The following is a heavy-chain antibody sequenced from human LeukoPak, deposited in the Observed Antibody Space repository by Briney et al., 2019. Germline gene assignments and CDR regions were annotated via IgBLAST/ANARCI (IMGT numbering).Heavy chain of an antibody. J-gene: IGHJ4*02. CDR2: IYHSGSP. V-gene: IGHV4-4*02. CDR1: GGSISSNNW. D-gene: IGHD3-22*01. CDR3: ARVADKSDFDY. Sequence: SETLSLTCAVSGGSISSNNWWGWVRQPPGKGLEWIGEIYHSGSPNYNPSLKSRVTISVDKSRNHFSLNLSSVTAADTAVYYCARVADKSDFDYWGQGTLVTVSS.